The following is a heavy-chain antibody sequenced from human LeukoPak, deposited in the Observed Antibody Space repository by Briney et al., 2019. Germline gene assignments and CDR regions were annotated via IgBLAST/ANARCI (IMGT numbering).Heavy chain of an antibody. D-gene: IGHD3-10*01. CDR2: ISSGSRTF. J-gene: IGHJ3*02. Sequence: GGSLRPSCAASGFTFSSYSMNWVRQPPGKGLEWVSYISSGSRTFFYADSVKGRFTISRDNARDSVCLQMNSLSDEDTAVYYCALWFGESHDFDIWGQGTMVIVSS. V-gene: IGHV3-48*02. CDR1: GFTFSSYS. CDR3: ALWFGESHDFDI.